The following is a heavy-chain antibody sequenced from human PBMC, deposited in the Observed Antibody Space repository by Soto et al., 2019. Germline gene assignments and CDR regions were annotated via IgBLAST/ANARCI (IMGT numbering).Heavy chain of an antibody. CDR2: IYYSGST. Sequence: PSETLSLTCTVSGGSISSSSYYWGWIRQPPGKGLEWIGSIYYSGSTYYNPSLKSRVTISVDTSKNQFSLKLSSVTAADTAVYYCARIGYSSSWYVSYYGMDVWGQGTTVTV. D-gene: IGHD6-13*01. CDR3: ARIGYSSSWYVSYYGMDV. V-gene: IGHV4-39*01. CDR1: GGSISSSSYY. J-gene: IGHJ6*02.